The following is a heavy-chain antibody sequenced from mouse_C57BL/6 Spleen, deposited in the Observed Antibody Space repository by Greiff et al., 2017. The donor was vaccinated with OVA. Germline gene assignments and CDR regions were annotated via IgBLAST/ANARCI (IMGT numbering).Heavy chain of an antibody. D-gene: IGHD3-2*02. V-gene: IGHV2-5*01. CDR3: AKTDSSGYRWYFDV. CDR2: IWRGGST. CDR1: GFSLTSYG. Sequence: VQLKQSGPGLVQPSQSLSITCTVSGFSLTSYGVHWVRQSPGKGLEWLGVIWRGGSTDYNAAFMSRLSITKDNSKSQVFFKMNSLQADDTAIYYCAKTDSSGYRWYFDVWGTGTTVTVSS. J-gene: IGHJ1*03.